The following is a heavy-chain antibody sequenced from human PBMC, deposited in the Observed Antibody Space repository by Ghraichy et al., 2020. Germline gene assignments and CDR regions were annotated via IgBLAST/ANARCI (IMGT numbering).Heavy chain of an antibody. CDR2: ISDTGIT. CDR3: ARRGRIGGTFGWFDS. Sequence: SETLSLTCTVSGGSVSNYYWSWIRQPPGKGLEWIGCISDTGITNYNPSLVRRVTISQDTSRTKMSLNVNSVAAADTAVYYCARRGRIGGTFGWFDSWGQGTLVTVSS. J-gene: IGHJ5*01. CDR1: GGSVSNYY. V-gene: IGHV4-59*08. D-gene: IGHD3-16*01.